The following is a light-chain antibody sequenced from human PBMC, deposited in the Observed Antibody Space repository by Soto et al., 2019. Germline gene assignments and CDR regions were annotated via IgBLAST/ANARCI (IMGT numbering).Light chain of an antibody. Sequence: DIQMTQSASSLSASVGDRVTITCRASQSISSYLNWYQQKPGKAPKLLIYAAYSLQSGVPSRFSGSGSGTDVTLTISSLQPEDFATYHCQQSYSTPLTFGGGTNVEIK. CDR1: QSISSY. V-gene: IGKV1-39*01. CDR3: QQSYSTPLT. J-gene: IGKJ4*02. CDR2: AAY.